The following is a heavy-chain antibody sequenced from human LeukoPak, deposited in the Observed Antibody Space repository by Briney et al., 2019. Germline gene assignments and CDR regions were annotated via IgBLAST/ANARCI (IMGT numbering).Heavy chain of an antibody. Sequence: SETLSLTCTVSDYSISSGYFWTWLRHPPGKWLEWSGRIFHTGSSSYNLSLKSPVAISVDTSKNQFSLELSSVTAADTAVYYCARDLGLTISDNWFDPWGQGTLVTVSS. J-gene: IGHJ5*02. CDR2: IFHTGSS. V-gene: IGHV4-38-2*02. CDR1: DYSISSGYF. D-gene: IGHD3-3*01. CDR3: ARDLGLTISDNWFDP.